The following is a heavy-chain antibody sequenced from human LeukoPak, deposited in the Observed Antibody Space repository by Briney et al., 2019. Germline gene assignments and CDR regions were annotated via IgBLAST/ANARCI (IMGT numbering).Heavy chain of an antibody. J-gene: IGHJ3*02. D-gene: IGHD6-13*01. V-gene: IGHV1-2*02. Sequence: GASVKVSCKASGYTFTGYYMHWVRQAPGQGLEWMGWISPNSGGTNYAQKFQGRVTMTRDTSISTAYMELSRLRSDDTAVYYCARIAAGNDAFDIWGQGTMVTVSS. CDR1: GYTFTGYY. CDR3: ARIAAGNDAFDI. CDR2: ISPNSGGT.